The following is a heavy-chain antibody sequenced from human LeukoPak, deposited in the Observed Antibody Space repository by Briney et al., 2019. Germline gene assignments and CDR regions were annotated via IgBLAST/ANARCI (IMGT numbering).Heavy chain of an antibody. J-gene: IGHJ4*02. D-gene: IGHD2-21*02. V-gene: IGHV3-30*02. Sequence: GGSLRLSCAASGFTFRNYAIHWVRQAPGKGLEWVAFIRKDGNNENYADSVKGRFTISRDNSKNTLYLQMNSLQTEDTAVYYCAKDRGDYPPYFDYWGQGTLVTVSS. CDR2: IRKDGNNE. CDR3: AKDRGDYPPYFDY. CDR1: GFTFRNYA.